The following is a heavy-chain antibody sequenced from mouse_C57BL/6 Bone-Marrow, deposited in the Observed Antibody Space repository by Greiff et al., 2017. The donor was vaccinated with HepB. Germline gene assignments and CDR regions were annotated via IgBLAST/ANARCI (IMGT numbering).Heavy chain of an antibody. D-gene: IGHD5-5*01. J-gene: IGHJ4*01. CDR3: TRPRLPDD. CDR2: IYPGSGNT. V-gene: IGHV1-76*01. Sequence: VQLQQPGAELVRPGASVKLSCKASGYTFTDYYINWVKQRPGQGLEWIARIYPGSGNTYYNEKFKGKATLTAEKSSSTAYMQLSSLTSEDSAVYYCTRPRLPDDWGQGTSVTVSS. CDR1: GYTFTDYY.